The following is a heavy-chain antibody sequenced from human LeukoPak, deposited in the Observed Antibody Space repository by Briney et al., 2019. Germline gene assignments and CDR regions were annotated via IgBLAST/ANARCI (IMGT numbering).Heavy chain of an antibody. D-gene: IGHD6-13*01. CDR3: ARASLVAAAGYFDY. J-gene: IGHJ4*02. CDR1: GYTFTSYG. V-gene: IGHV1-18*01. CDR2: ISAYNGNT. Sequence: ASVTVSCKASGYTFTSYGISWVRQAPGQGLEWMGWISAYNGNTNYAQKLQGRVTMTTDTSTSTAYMELRSLRSDDTAVYYCARASLVAAAGYFDYWGQGTLVTVSS.